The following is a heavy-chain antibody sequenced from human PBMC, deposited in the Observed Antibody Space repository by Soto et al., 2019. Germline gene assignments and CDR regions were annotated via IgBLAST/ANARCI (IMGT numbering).Heavy chain of an antibody. CDR2: IIPIFGTA. D-gene: IGHD2-2*01. Sequence: QVQLVQSGAEVKKPGSSVKVSCKASGGTFSSYAISWVRQAPGQGLEWMGGIIPIFGTANYAQKFQGRVTNTAYESTRTAYMELSSLRSEDTAVYYCARHDCISTSCYYYYYYGMDVWGQGTTVTVSS. CDR1: GGTFSSYA. J-gene: IGHJ6*02. V-gene: IGHV1-69*12. CDR3: ARHDCISTSCYYYYYYGMDV.